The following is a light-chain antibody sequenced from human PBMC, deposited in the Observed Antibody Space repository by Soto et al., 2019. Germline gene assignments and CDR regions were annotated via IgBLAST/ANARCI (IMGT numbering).Light chain of an antibody. CDR2: GAS. J-gene: IGKJ3*01. V-gene: IGKV3-20*01. CDR3: QQYGSSPPFT. CDR1: EIITTRF. Sequence: EIVLTQSPGTLSLSPGERATLSCRASEIITTRFIAWYQQKRGQAPRLVIWGASRRATGIPDRFSGSGSGTDFTLTVSRLEPEDFAVYYCQQYGSSPPFTFGPGTKVDIK.